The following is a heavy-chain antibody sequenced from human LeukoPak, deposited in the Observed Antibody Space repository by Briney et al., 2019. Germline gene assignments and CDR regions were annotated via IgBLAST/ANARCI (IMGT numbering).Heavy chain of an antibody. V-gene: IGHV3-48*03. D-gene: IGHD5-18*01. CDR2: ISSSGSTI. CDR3: ARDQSRQHTAMGYYYYGMDV. Sequence: GGSLSLSCAASGFTFSSYEMNWVRQAPGKGMEWVSYISSSGSTIYYADSVKGRFTISRDNAKNSLYLQMNSLRAEDTAVYYCARDQSRQHTAMGYYYYGMDVWGQGTTVTVSS. J-gene: IGHJ6*02. CDR1: GFTFSSYE.